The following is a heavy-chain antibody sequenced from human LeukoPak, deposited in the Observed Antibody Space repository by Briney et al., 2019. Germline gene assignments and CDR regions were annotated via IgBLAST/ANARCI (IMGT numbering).Heavy chain of an antibody. Sequence: SETLSLTCTVSGGSISSYYWSWIRQPAGKGLEWIGRIYTSGSTNYNPSLKSRVTMSVDTSKNQFSLKLSSVTAADTAEYYCARDALLYYYDSSGSSYFDYWGQGTLVTVSS. V-gene: IGHV4-4*07. J-gene: IGHJ4*02. CDR3: ARDALLYYYDSSGSSYFDY. CDR2: IYTSGST. D-gene: IGHD3-22*01. CDR1: GGSISSYY.